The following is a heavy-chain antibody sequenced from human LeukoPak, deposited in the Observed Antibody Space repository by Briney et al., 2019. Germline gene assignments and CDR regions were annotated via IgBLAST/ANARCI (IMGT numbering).Heavy chain of an antibody. V-gene: IGHV3-23*01. Sequence: PGGSLRLSCAASGFTFSNFVMSWARQAPGKGLEWVSTIGLSGSSTYYAGSVKGRFTISRDNSKNTLYLQMNSLRAEDTAIYYCAKEFVPGNFHYWGQGTLVTVSS. J-gene: IGHJ4*02. CDR2: IGLSGSST. CDR1: GFTFSNFV. D-gene: IGHD2-21*01. CDR3: AKEFVPGNFHY.